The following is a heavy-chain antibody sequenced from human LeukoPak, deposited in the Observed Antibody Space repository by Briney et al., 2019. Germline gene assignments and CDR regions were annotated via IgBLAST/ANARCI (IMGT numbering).Heavy chain of an antibody. CDR1: GYRYSDYW. J-gene: IGHJ4*02. V-gene: IGHV5-51*01. CDR2: IYGGDSET. CDR3: ARTTTYSSGWYGAY. Sequence: GESLKISCKSSGYRYSDYWSGWVRQMPGKGLEWMGIIYGGDSETRYSPSLQGQVTISADKSINTAYLQWSSLKASDTAMYYCARTTTYSSGWYGAYWGQGTLVTVSS. D-gene: IGHD6-19*01.